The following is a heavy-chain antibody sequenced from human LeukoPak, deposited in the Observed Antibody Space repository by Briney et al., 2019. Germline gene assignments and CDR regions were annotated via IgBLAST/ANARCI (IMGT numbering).Heavy chain of an antibody. Sequence: GGSLRLSCAASGFIFSNYGMNWVRQAPGRGLEWVSFISSSSSDIYYADSVKGRFTISRDNAENSLHLQLNSLRAEDTAVYYCARASSFWYLPFDYWGQGALVSVSS. CDR1: GFIFSNYG. V-gene: IGHV3-21*01. J-gene: IGHJ4*02. D-gene: IGHD6-13*01. CDR3: ARASSFWYLPFDY. CDR2: ISSSSSDI.